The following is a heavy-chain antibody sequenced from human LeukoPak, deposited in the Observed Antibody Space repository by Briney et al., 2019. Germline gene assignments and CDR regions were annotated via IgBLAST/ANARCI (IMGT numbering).Heavy chain of an antibody. Sequence: GGSLRLSCAASGFTFSSYGMHWVRQAPGKGLEWVAVIWYDGSNKYYADSVKGRFTISRDNSKNTLYLQMNSLRAEDTAVYYCAREMYYYDSSGYYLGSWGQGPLVTVPS. J-gene: IGHJ4*02. V-gene: IGHV3-33*01. CDR2: IWYDGSNK. CDR1: GFTFSSYG. CDR3: AREMYYYDSSGYYLGS. D-gene: IGHD3-22*01.